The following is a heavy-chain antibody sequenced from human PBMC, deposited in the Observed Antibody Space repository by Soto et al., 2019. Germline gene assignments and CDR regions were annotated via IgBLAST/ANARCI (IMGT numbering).Heavy chain of an antibody. V-gene: IGHV3-23*01. J-gene: IGHJ3*02. CDR3: AKATSRLRPSGPFDI. CDR2: VSGGGGGT. CDR1: GFTFSTYA. Sequence: PGGSLRLSCAASGFTFSTYAMSWVRQAPGKGLEWVSTVSGGGGGTYYADSVKGRFTISRDNSKNTLYLQMNSLRAEDTAVYYCAKATSRLRPSGPFDIGGQGTMVTVSS. D-gene: IGHD3-16*01.